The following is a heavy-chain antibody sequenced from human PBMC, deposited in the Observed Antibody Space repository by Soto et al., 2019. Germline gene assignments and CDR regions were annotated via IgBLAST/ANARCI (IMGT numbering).Heavy chain of an antibody. D-gene: IGHD1-7*01. Sequence: GGSLRLSCAASGFTFSSYDMHCVRQATGKGLEWGSAIGTAGDPYYPGSVKGRFTISRENAKNSLYLQMNSLRAGDTAVYYCARGGTSRSAGGYYYYYGMEVWGQGTTVTVSS. CDR2: IGTAGDP. V-gene: IGHV3-13*05. CDR3: ARGGTSRSAGGYYYYYGMEV. CDR1: GFTFSSYD. J-gene: IGHJ6*02.